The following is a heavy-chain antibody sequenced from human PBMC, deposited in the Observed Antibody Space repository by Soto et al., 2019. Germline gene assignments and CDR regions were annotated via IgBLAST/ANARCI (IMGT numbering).Heavy chain of an antibody. CDR2: IWYDGSNK. J-gene: IGHJ4*02. D-gene: IGHD1-26*01. CDR1: GFTFSSYG. Sequence: QVQLVESGGGVVQPGRSLRLSCAASGFTFSSYGMHWVRQAPGKGLEWVAVIWYDGSNKYYADSVKGRFTISRDNSKNTLYLQKNSLRAEDTAVYYCAREAFQEPFFDYWGQGTLVTVSS. V-gene: IGHV3-33*01. CDR3: AREAFQEPFFDY.